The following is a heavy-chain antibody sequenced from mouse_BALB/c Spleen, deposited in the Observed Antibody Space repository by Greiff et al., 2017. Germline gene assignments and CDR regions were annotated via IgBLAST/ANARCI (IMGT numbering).Heavy chain of an antibody. V-gene: IGHV3-8*02. CDR1: GDSITSGY. D-gene: IGHD4-1*01. CDR3: AISNWEKDYAMDY. CDR2: ISYSGST. Sequence: EVKLQESGPSLVKPSQTLSLTCSVTGDSITSGYWNWIRKFPGNKLEYMGYISYSGSTYYNPSLKSRISITRDTSKNQYYLQLNSVTTEDTATYYCAISNWEKDYAMDYWGQGTSVTVSS. J-gene: IGHJ4*01.